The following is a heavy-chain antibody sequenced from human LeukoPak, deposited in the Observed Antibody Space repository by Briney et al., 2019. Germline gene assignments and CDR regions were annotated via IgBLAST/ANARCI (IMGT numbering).Heavy chain of an antibody. D-gene: IGHD3-10*01. J-gene: IGHJ4*02. CDR1: EFSVGSNY. Sequence: PGGSLRLSCAASEFSVGSNYMTWVRQAPGKGLEWVSLIYSGGSTYYADSVKGRFTISRDNSKNTLYLQMNSLRTEDTALYYCAKGKNTGSYLSHVDYWGQGTLVTVSS. V-gene: IGHV3-53*05. CDR3: AKGKNTGSYLSHVDY. CDR2: IYSGGST.